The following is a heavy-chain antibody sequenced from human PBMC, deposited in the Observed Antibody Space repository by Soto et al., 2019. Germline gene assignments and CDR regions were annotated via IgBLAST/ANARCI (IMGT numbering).Heavy chain of an antibody. Sequence: QVQLVQSGAEVKKPGASVKVSCKASGYTFTSYAMHWVRQDPGQRLEWMGWINAGNGNTKYSQKFQGRVTITRDRSASTAYMELSSLRSEDTAVYYCARGGSLYWYFDLWGRGTLVTVSS. CDR2: INAGNGNT. CDR3: ARGGSLYWYFDL. J-gene: IGHJ2*01. D-gene: IGHD1-26*01. V-gene: IGHV1-3*01. CDR1: GYTFTSYA.